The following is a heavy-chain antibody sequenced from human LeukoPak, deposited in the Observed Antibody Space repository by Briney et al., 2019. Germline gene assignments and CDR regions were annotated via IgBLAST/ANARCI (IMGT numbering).Heavy chain of an antibody. CDR3: ARIGSSASRYFDY. J-gene: IGHJ4*02. CDR1: GFTVSSNY. V-gene: IGHV3-53*01. Sequence: PGGSLRLSCAAPGFTVSSNYMSWVRQAPGKRLEWVSVIYTGGSTFYADSVKGRFTISRDNSKNTLYLQMNSLRAEDTAVYYCARIGSSASRYFDYWGQGTLVTVSS. CDR2: IYTGGST. D-gene: IGHD6-19*01.